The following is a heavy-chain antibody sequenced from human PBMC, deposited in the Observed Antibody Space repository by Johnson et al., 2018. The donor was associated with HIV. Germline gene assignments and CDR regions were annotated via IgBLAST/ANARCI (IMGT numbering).Heavy chain of an antibody. Sequence: QVQLVESGGGLVQPGGSLRLSCAASDFTVSGNYMSWVRQAPGKGLEWVAVISYDGSNKFYADSVKGRFTISRDNSKNTLYLQMNSLRTEDTAMYYCAKERRAPRAFDIWGQGKWSPSLQ. CDR3: AKERRAPRAFDI. CDR2: ISYDGSNK. V-gene: IGHV3-30*18. CDR1: DFTVSGNY. J-gene: IGHJ3*02.